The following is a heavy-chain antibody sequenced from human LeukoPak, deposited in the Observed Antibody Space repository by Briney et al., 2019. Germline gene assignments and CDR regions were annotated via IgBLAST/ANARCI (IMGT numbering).Heavy chain of an antibody. CDR1: GFTFSSYE. CDR3: AKDLVGAFYFGNDAFDI. D-gene: IGHD1-26*01. Sequence: GGSLRLSCAASGFTFSSYEMNWVRQAPGKGLEWVSYISSSGSTIYYADSVKGRFTISRDNSKNTLYLQMNSLRAEDTAVYYCAKDLVGAFYFGNDAFDIWGQGTMVTVSS. CDR2: ISSSGSTI. J-gene: IGHJ3*02. V-gene: IGHV3-48*03.